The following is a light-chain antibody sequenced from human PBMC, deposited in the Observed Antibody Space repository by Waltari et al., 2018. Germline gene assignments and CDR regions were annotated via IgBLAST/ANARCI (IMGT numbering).Light chain of an antibody. CDR1: QGIRDD. V-gene: IGKV1-6*01. J-gene: IGKJ2*01. CDR2: AAS. CDR3: LQDYNYPPT. Sequence: AIQMTQSPSSLSASVGDRVTITCRASQGIRDDVSWYQQKPGKAPKVLIYAASSLQSGVPSRFSGSGSGTYFTLTISSLQPEDFATYYCLQDYNYPPTFGQGTKLEIK.